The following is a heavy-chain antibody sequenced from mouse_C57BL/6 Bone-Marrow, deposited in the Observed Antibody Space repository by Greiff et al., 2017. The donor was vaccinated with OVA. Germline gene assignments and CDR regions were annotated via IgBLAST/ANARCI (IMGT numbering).Heavy chain of an antibody. Sequence: LQESGAELARPGASVKLSCKASGYTFTSYGISWVKQRTGQGLEWIGEIYPRSGNTYYNEKFKGKATLTADKSSSTAYMELRSLTSEDSAVYFCARRGNYYGSSYRWFAYWGQGTLVTVSA. J-gene: IGHJ3*01. CDR2: IYPRSGNT. CDR1: GYTFTSYG. V-gene: IGHV1-81*01. D-gene: IGHD1-1*01. CDR3: ARRGNYYGSSYRWFAY.